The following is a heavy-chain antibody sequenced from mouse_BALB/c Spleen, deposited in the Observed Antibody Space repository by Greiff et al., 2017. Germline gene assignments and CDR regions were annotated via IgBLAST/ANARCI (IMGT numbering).Heavy chain of an antibody. CDR1: GYSITSDYA. Sequence: EVKLEESGPGLVKPSQSLSLTCTVTGYSITSDYAWNWIRQFPGNKLEWMGYISYSGSTSYNPSLKSRISITRDTSKNQFFLQLNSVTTEDTATYYCALYGYGYAMDYWGQGTSVTVSS. D-gene: IGHD1-2*01. CDR3: ALYGYGYAMDY. J-gene: IGHJ4*01. V-gene: IGHV3-2*02. CDR2: ISYSGST.